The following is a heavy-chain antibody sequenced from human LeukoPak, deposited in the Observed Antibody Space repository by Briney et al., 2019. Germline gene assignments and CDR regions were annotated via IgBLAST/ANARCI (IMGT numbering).Heavy chain of an antibody. CDR1: GFTFSSYA. CDR3: ARAAHPPYSNYPLDY. CDR2: ISYDGSNK. Sequence: PGRSLRLSCAASGFTFSSYAMHWVRQAPGKGLEWVAVISYDGSNKYYADSVKGRFTISRDNSKNTLYLQMNSLRAEDTAVYYCARAAHPPYSNYPLDYWGQGTLVTVSS. J-gene: IGHJ4*02. D-gene: IGHD4-11*01. V-gene: IGHV3-30-3*01.